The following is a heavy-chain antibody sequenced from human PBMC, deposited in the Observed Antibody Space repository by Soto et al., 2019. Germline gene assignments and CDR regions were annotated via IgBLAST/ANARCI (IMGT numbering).Heavy chain of an antibody. CDR2: TNHSGRV. V-gene: IGHV4-34*01. D-gene: IGHD3-22*01. CDR3: STRAYDTNGYYRFDP. Sequence: PSETLSLTCAVYGGSFSWHSWTWIRQSPGKGLEWIGETNHSGRVNYSPSLKSRVTISLDTSKNQFSLTLSAVTAADTAMYYCSTRAYDTNGYYRFDPWGQGTLVTVSS. J-gene: IGHJ5*01. CDR1: GGSFSWHS.